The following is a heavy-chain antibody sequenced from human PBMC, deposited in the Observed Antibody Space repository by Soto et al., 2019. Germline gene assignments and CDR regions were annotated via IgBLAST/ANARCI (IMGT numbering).Heavy chain of an antibody. J-gene: IGHJ6*02. CDR3: ARVAYYDFWSGYVPDV. CDR1: GGSISSGGYS. CDR2: IYHSGST. D-gene: IGHD3-3*01. V-gene: IGHV4-30-2*01. Sequence: SETLSLTCAVSGGSISSGGYSWSWIRQPPGKGLEWIGYIYHSGSTYYNPSLKSRVTISVDRSKNQFSLKLSSVTAADTAVYYCARVAYYDFWSGYVPDVWGQGTTVTVSS.